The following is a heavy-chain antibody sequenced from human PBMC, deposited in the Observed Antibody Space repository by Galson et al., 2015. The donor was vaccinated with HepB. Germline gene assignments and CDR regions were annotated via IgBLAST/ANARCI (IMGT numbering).Heavy chain of an antibody. CDR2: INPSGGSA. CDR3: ARDDDSGYWYFDY. CDR1: GYTFTSYY. V-gene: IGHV1-46*03. D-gene: IGHD3-22*01. Sequence: SVKVSCKASGYTFTSYYMHWVRQAPGQGLEWMGIINPSGGSASYAQKFQGRVTMTRDTSTSTVYMELSSLRSKDTAVYYCARDDDSGYWYFDYWGQGTLVTVSS. J-gene: IGHJ4*02.